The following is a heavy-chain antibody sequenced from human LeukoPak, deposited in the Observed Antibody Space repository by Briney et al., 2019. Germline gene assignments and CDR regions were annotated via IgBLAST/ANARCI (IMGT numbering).Heavy chain of an antibody. V-gene: IGHV3-7*01. Sequence: GGSLRLSCAASGFTFSTSWMSWVRQAPGKGLEWVANIQQDGSAKYYVDSVKGRFTISRDNAKNSLYLQMNSLRAEDTAVYYCARFSLYDNSGYYAWLFDFWGQGTLVTVSS. D-gene: IGHD3-22*01. CDR1: GFTFSTSW. CDR3: ARFSLYDNSGYYAWLFDF. J-gene: IGHJ4*02. CDR2: IQQDGSAK.